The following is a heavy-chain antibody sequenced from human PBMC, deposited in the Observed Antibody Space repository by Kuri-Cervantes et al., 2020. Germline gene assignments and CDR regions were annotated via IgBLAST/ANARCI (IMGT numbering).Heavy chain of an antibody. Sequence: ASVKVSCKASGYTFTSYGISWVRQAPGQGLEWMGWISAYNGNTNYAQKLQGRVTMTTDTSTSTAYMELRSLRSDDTAVYYCARDVRDGYNIYYYMDVWGKGTTVTVSS. CDR2: ISAYNGNT. J-gene: IGHJ6*03. V-gene: IGHV1-18*01. CDR1: GYTFTSYG. CDR3: ARDVRDGYNIYYYMDV. D-gene: IGHD5-24*01.